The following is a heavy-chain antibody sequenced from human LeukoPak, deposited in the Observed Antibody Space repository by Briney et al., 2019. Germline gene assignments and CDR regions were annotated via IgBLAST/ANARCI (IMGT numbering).Heavy chain of an antibody. CDR1: GFTFDDYA. CDR2: IVGGDGGT. V-gene: IGHV3-23*01. J-gene: IGHJ6*03. CDR3: ARGALYYMDV. Sequence: GRSLRLSCAASGFTFDDYAMHWVRQAPGKGLEWVSGIVGGDGGTYYADSVKGRFIISRDNSKNTLYVQMNSLRAEDTAVYYCARGALYYMDVWGKGTTVTISS.